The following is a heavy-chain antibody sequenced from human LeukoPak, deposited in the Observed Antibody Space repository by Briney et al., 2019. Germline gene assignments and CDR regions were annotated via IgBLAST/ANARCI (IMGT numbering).Heavy chain of an antibody. CDR2: IYYSGST. CDR1: GGSISSSSYY. Sequence: PSETLSLTCTVSGGSISSSSYYWGWIRQPRGKGLEWIGSIYYSGSTYYNPSLKSRVTISVDTSKNQFSLKLSSVTAADTAVYYCARILAYGDYVPYGMDVWGQGTTVTVSS. J-gene: IGHJ6*02. V-gene: IGHV4-39*01. CDR3: ARILAYGDYVPYGMDV. D-gene: IGHD4-17*01.